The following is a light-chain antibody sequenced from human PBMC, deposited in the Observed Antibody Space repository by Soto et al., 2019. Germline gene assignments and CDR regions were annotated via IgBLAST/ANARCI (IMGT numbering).Light chain of an antibody. CDR3: HQISSFPPT. CDR2: DAS. Sequence: DIQMTQSPSSVSASVGDRVTITCRASRNIKTSLAWYQQRPGKGPELLIYDASTLQSGVPSRISGSGSGTEFTLTISRLQPEDFATFYCHQISSFPPTFGGGTKVAI. V-gene: IGKV1-12*01. J-gene: IGKJ4*01. CDR1: RNIKTS.